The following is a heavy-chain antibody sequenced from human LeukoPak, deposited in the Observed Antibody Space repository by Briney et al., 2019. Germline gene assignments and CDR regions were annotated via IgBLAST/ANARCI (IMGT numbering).Heavy chain of an antibody. CDR2: INSHGSST. V-gene: IGHV3-74*01. Sequence: PGGSLRLPCAASGFTFSSYWMHWVRQAPGKGLVLVSRINSHGSSTSYADSVKGRFTISRDNAKSTLYLQMNSLRAEDTAVYYCASIWVTTRGGVSDYWGQGTLVTVSS. D-gene: IGHD4-17*01. CDR3: ASIWVTTRGGVSDY. J-gene: IGHJ4*02. CDR1: GFTFSSYW.